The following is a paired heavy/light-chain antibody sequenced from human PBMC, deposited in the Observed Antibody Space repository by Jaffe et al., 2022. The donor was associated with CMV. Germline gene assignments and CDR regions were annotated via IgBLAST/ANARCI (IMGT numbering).Heavy chain of an antibody. CDR2: VSGSGSII. Sequence: QVHLVESGGGLVKPGGSLRLSCAASGFTFNNYFMNWIRQAPGKGLEWISYVSGSGSIIYYADSVKGRFTIFRDNSKKSLFLQMDSLRAEDTAVYYCARGRIENIEVFLDFYYYGMDVWGQGTAVTVSS. CDR1: GFTFNNYF. D-gene: IGHD6-19*01. J-gene: IGHJ6*02. V-gene: IGHV3-11*01. CDR3: ARGRIENIEVFLDFYYYGMDV.
Light chain of an antibody. CDR3: GTWDSSLSAGL. J-gene: IGLJ3*02. CDR1: RSNIGNNY. Sequence: QSVLTQPPSVSAAPGQKVTISCSGSRSNIGNNYVSWYQHVPGTAPKLLIYENAKRPSGIPDRFSGSKSGTSATLGITGLQTGDEADYYCGTWDSSLSAGLFGRGTRLTVL. V-gene: IGLV1-51*02. CDR2: ENA.